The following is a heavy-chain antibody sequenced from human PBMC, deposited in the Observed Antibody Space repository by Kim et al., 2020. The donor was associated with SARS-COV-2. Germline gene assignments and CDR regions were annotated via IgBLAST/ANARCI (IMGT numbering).Heavy chain of an antibody. CDR1: GFTFSSYP. D-gene: IGHD3-16*01. J-gene: IGHJ1*01. Sequence: GGSLRLSCTTSGFTFSSYPISWFRRAPGKGLEWVGFIRSKNYGGTAAYAASVKGSFTISSDDSRVIAYLQMRSLKSEATGVYFCGRDNVWISYHWGQGT. CDR3: GRDNVWISYH. V-gene: IGHV3-49*03. CDR2: IRSKNYGGTA.